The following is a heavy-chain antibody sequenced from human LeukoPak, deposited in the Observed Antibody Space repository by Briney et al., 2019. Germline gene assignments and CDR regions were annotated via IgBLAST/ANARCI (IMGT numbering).Heavy chain of an antibody. CDR3: AREYPDNGDGWGY. Sequence: GGSLRLSCAASGFTFSSYAMHWVRQAPGKGLEWVAVISYDGSNKYYADSVKGRFTISRDNAKNSVYLQMSSLKAEDTAVYYCAREYPDNGDGWGYWGQGTLVTVSS. CDR1: GFTFSSYA. D-gene: IGHD1-1*01. J-gene: IGHJ4*02. CDR2: ISYDGSNK. V-gene: IGHV3-30-3*01.